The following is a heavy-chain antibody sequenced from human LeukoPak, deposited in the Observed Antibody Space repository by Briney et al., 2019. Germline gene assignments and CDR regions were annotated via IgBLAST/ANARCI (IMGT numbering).Heavy chain of an antibody. V-gene: IGHV3-48*01. CDR1: GFTLSTYS. CDR3: ARDAPTNGVWYSGFDY. Sequence: PGASLRLSCAASGFTLSTYSMNWVRQAPGKGPEWVSYITSSSSTLYYADSVEGRFTISRDNAKNSLYLQMNSLRVEDTAVYYCARDAPTNGVWYSGFDYWGQGTLVTVSS. CDR2: ITSSSSTL. D-gene: IGHD2-8*01. J-gene: IGHJ4*02.